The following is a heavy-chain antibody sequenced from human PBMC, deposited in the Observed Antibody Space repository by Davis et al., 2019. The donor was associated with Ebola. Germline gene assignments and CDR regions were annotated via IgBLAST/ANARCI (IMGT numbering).Heavy chain of an antibody. CDR3: AFLSGSVYVFDY. Sequence: GESLKISCKVSGLTFSRFAFHWVRQAPGKGLEWLAVISNNGGIKYYADSMKGRFTIFRDNSREMLYLEMNNLRPEDTAVYYCAFLSGSVYVFDYWGQGTLVTVST. J-gene: IGHJ4*02. V-gene: IGHV3-30-3*01. D-gene: IGHD3-3*01. CDR1: GLTFSRFA. CDR2: ISNNGGIK.